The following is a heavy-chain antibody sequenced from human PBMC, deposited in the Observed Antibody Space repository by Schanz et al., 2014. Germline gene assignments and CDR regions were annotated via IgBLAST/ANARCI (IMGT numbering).Heavy chain of an antibody. V-gene: IGHV3-23*04. J-gene: IGHJ4*02. D-gene: IGHD1-1*01. CDR2: ISASGGST. CDR3: ARGTDWNLHY. CDR1: GFTFSSYA. Sequence: VQLVESGGGVVQFGRSLRLSCAASGFTFSSYAMSWVRQAPGKGLEWVSTISASGGSTYYADSVKGRFTISRDNAKNSLYLQMNSLRAGDTAVYYCARGTDWNLHYWGQGALVTVSS.